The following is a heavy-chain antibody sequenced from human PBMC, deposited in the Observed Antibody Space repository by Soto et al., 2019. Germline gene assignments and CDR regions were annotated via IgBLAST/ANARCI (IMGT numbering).Heavy chain of an antibody. CDR1: GFTFSGYA. V-gene: IGHV3-23*01. D-gene: IGHD6-6*01. CDR3: AKYRGIAARRDYYYYGMDV. J-gene: IGHJ6*02. Sequence: GGSLRLSCAASGFTFSGYAMSWVRQAPGKGLEWVSAISGSGGSTYYADSVKGRFTISRDNSKNTLYLQMNSLRAEDTAVYYCAKYRGIAARRDYYYYGMDVWGQGTTVTVSS. CDR2: ISGSGGST.